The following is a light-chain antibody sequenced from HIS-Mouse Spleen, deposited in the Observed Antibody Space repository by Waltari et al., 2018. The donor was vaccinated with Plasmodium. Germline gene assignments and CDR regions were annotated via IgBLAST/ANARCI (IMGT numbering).Light chain of an antibody. Sequence: QSALTQPRSVSGSPGQSVTISCTGTSSDVGGYNYVSWYQQHPGKAPKLMLYDVSKRPSWVPDRFSGSKSGNTASLTISGLQAEDEADYYCCSYAGSYTVDVFGTGTKVTVL. CDR3: CSYAGSYTVDV. J-gene: IGLJ1*01. V-gene: IGLV2-11*01. CDR1: SSDVGGYNY. CDR2: DVS.